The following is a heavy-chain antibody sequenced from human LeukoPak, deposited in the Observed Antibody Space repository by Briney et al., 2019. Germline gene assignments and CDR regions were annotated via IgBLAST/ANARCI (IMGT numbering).Heavy chain of an antibody. D-gene: IGHD3-22*01. CDR1: GFTFTSYV. CDR3: AKEYDSRGYYFDY. CDR2: ISGSGGNT. Sequence: GGSLRLSCAASGFTFTSYVMSWVRQAPGRGLEWVSAISGSGGNTYNADSVKGRFTISRDNSKNTLSLQMNSLRAEDTAVYYCAKEYDSRGYYFDYWGQGTLVTVSS. J-gene: IGHJ4*02. V-gene: IGHV3-23*01.